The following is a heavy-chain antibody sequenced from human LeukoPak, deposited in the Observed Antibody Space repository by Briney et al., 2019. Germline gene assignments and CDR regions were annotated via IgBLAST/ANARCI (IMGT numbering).Heavy chain of an antibody. CDR1: GFIFNTYS. J-gene: IGHJ4*02. D-gene: IGHD2-21*01. V-gene: IGHV3-48*01. CDR3: ARVAPGHDVGRGYFDY. CDR2: ITSTSYAM. Sequence: PGGSLTLSCAASGFIFNTYSMNWVRQAPGKGLEWLSYITSTSYAMYYADSVKGRFTISRDNARDSLYLQMNSLRAEDTAVYYCARVAPGHDVGRGYFDYWGQGNLVTVSS.